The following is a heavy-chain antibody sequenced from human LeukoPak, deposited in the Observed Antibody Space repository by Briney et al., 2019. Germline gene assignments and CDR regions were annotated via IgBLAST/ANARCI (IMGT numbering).Heavy chain of an antibody. CDR1: DGSISTYY. CDR2: IYYSGST. J-gene: IGHJ5*02. V-gene: IGHV4-59*01. D-gene: IGHD3-10*01. Sequence: SETLSLTCTVSDGSISTYYWTWIRQPPGKGLEWIGYIYYSGSTNYNPSLKSRVTISVDTSKNQFSLKLSSVTAADTAVYYCARDLSWFGELLGFDPWGQGTLVTVSS. CDR3: ARDLSWFGELLGFDP.